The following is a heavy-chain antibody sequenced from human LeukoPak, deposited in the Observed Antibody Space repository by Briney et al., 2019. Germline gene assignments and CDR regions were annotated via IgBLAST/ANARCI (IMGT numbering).Heavy chain of an antibody. CDR2: INHSGST. V-gene: IGHV4-34*01. D-gene: IGHD6-13*01. J-gene: IGHJ5*02. CDR1: GGSFSGYY. CDR3: ARDGEVLSSSWFWFDP. Sequence: SSETLSPTCAVYGGSFSGYYWSWIRQPPGKGLEWIGEINHSGSTNYNPSLKSRVTISVDTSKNQFSLKLSSVTAADTAVYYCARDGEVLSSSWFWFDPWGQGTLVTVSS.